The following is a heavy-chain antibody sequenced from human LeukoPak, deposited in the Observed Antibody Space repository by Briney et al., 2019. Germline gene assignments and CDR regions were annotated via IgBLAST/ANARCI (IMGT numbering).Heavy chain of an antibody. Sequence: GGSLRLSCAASGFTFSSYGMHWVRQAPGKGLEWVAVISYDGSNKYYADSVKGRFTISRDNSKNTLCLQMNSLRAEDTAVYYCAKQIGATAPYFDYWGQGTLVTVSS. D-gene: IGHD1-26*01. J-gene: IGHJ4*02. CDR2: ISYDGSNK. CDR3: AKQIGATAPYFDY. V-gene: IGHV3-30*18. CDR1: GFTFSSYG.